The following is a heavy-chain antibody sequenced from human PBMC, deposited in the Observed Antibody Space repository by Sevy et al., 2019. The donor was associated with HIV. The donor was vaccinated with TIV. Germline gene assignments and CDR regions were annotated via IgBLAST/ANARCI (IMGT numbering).Heavy chain of an antibody. Sequence: SETLSLTCAVYGGSFSNYYWSWIRQPPGKGLEWIGEIFHSGTTNYNPSLKSRVTISADTSKKQFSLKLSSVTAADTALYFCASGRVDNYGPYGMDVWGQGTTVTVSS. CDR1: GGSFSNYY. CDR2: IFHSGTT. V-gene: IGHV4-34*12. CDR3: ASGRVDNYGPYGMDV. J-gene: IGHJ6*02. D-gene: IGHD3-16*01.